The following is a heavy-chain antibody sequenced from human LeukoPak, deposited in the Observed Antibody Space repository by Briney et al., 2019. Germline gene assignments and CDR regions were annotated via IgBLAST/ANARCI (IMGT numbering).Heavy chain of an antibody. CDR2: IYYSGST. J-gene: IGHJ4*02. V-gene: IGHV4-59*11. CDR1: GDSISSHY. CDR3: AREKMQGSSGYYSHFDY. D-gene: IGHD3-22*01. Sequence: KPSETLSLTCTVSGDSISSHYWNWIRQPPGKGLEWIGYIYYSGSTNYNPSLKSRVTISVDTSKNQFPLKLSSVTAADTALYYCAREKMQGSSGYYSHFDYWGQGTLVTVSS.